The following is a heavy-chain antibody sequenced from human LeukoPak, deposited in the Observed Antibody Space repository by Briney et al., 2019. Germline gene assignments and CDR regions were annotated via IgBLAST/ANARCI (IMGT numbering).Heavy chain of an antibody. D-gene: IGHD6-19*01. CDR1: GYTFTSYG. V-gene: IGHV1-18*01. Sequence: ALVKVSCKASGYTFTSYGINWVRQAPGQGFEWMGWISAYNGHTNYAQKLQGRVTMTTDTSTSTAYMELRSLRSDDTAVYYCALYGSGWNFDYWGQGSLVTVSS. CDR3: ALYGSGWNFDY. J-gene: IGHJ4*02. CDR2: ISAYNGHT.